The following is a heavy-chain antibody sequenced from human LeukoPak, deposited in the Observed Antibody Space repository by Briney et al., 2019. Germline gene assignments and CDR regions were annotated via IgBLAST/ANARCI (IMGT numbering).Heavy chain of an antibody. V-gene: IGHV1-46*01. D-gene: IGHD5-18*01. J-gene: IGHJ4*02. Sequence: GASVKVSCKASGCTFTSYYMHWVRQAPGQGLEWMGIINPSGGSTSYAQKFQGRVTMTRDTSTSTVYMELSSLRSEDTAVYYCARLAHSYSYGYDVDYWGQGTLVTVSS. CDR2: INPSGGST. CDR1: GCTFTSYY. CDR3: ARLAHSYSYGYDVDY.